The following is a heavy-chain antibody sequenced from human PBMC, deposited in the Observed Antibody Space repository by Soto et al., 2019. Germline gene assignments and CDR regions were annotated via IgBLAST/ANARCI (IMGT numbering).Heavy chain of an antibody. CDR2: INAGNGNT. CDR1: GYTFTSYA. D-gene: IGHD1-26*01. CDR3: AILSGRHPEGY. V-gene: IGHV1-3*05. Sequence: QVQLVQSGAEEKKPGASVKVSCKASGYTFTSYAMHWVRQAPGQRLEWMGWINAGNGNTKYSQKFQGRVTITRHTSASTAYMELSSLRSEDTAVYYCAILSGRHPEGYWGQGTLVTVSS. J-gene: IGHJ4*02.